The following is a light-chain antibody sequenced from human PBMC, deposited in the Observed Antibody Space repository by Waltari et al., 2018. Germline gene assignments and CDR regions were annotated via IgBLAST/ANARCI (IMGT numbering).Light chain of an antibody. J-gene: IGLJ3*02. CDR3: QSYDTSLMSVV. V-gene: IGLV1-40*01. CDR1: GPNTGAGYD. CDR2: GST. Sequence: QSVLTQPPSVSGAPGQRVTISCTGSGPNTGAGYDLHWYQQLPRAAPKLLIYGSTSRPLGVPDRFFGSTSGTSASLAITGLQAEDVADYYCQSYDTSLMSVVFGGGTKLTVL.